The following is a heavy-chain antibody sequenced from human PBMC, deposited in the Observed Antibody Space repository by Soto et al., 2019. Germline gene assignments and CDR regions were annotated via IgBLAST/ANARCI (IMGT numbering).Heavy chain of an antibody. CDR1: GGSISSGGYS. D-gene: IGHD2-21*01. Sequence: PSETLSLTCVVSGGSISSGGYSWNWIRQSPGKGLEWIGYIYHSGSTYYNPSLKSRVTLSVDRSKNQFSLKLSSVTAADTAVYYCARFTIPGGFDPWGQGTLVTAPQ. V-gene: IGHV4-30-2*06. CDR3: ARFTIPGGFDP. J-gene: IGHJ5*02. CDR2: IYHSGST.